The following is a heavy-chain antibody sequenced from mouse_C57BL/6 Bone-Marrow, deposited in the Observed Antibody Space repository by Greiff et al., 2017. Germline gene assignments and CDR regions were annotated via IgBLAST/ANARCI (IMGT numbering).Heavy chain of an antibody. CDR3: ARGGNDWYVDV. Sequence: QVQLQQSGAELMKPGASVKLSCKATGYTFTVYWIEWVKQRPGHGLEWIGEILPGSGSPNYTEKFKGKATFTAKTSSNIVYMQRSSLTTEDSAIDCGARGGNDWYVDVWGTGTTVTVSS. J-gene: IGHJ1*03. V-gene: IGHV1-9*01. CDR2: ILPGSGSP. D-gene: IGHD2-1*01. CDR1: GYTFTVYW.